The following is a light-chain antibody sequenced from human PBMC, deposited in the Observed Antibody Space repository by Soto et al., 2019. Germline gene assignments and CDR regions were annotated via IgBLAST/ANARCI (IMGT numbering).Light chain of an antibody. J-gene: IGKJ4*02. CDR3: QQYSSS. Sequence: ESVLTQSPGALSLSPGERATLSCRASYSISSTILAWYQQKPGQAPRLLIYGASTRATGVPDRFSGSGSGTDFTLTISRLEPEDVAVYYCQQYSSSFGGGTKVEIK. V-gene: IGKV3-20*01. CDR2: GAS. CDR1: YSISSTI.